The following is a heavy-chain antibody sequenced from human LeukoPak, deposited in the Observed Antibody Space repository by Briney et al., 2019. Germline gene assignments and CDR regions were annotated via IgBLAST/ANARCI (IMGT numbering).Heavy chain of an antibody. J-gene: IGHJ6*03. D-gene: IGHD7-27*01. CDR3: ARSGAPPHYYYYYMDV. Sequence: ASVKVSCKASGYSFTSHYMHWVRQAPGQGLEWMGWINPNSGGTNYAQKFQGRVTMTRDTSISAAHMELISLKSDDTAVYFCARSGAPPHYYYYYMDVWGKGTTVTVSS. V-gene: IGHV1-2*02. CDR2: INPNSGGT. CDR1: GYSFTSHY.